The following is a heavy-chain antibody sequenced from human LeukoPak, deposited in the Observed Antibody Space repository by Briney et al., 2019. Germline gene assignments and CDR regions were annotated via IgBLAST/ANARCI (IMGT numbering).Heavy chain of an antibody. V-gene: IGHV3-48*04. D-gene: IGHD5-12*01. CDR1: GFTFSSYS. CDR3: ARVSGYSGYALGPYYFDY. J-gene: IGHJ4*02. Sequence: PGGSLRLSCAASGFTFSSYSMNWVRQAPGKGLEWVSYISSSGSTIYYADSVKGRFTISRDNAKNSLYLQMNSLRAEDTAVYYCARVSGYSGYALGPYYFDYWGQGTLVTVSS. CDR2: ISSSGSTI.